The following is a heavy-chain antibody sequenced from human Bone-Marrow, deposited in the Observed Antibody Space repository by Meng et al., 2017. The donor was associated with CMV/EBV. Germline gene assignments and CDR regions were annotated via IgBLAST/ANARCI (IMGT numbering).Heavy chain of an antibody. Sequence: VYGGVGGKEHGSSVEVACKASGVTFSSYDISWLQQAPGQGLEGMGGIIPIFGTANYAQKLQGRVTITADESTSTAYMELSSLRSEDTAVYYCASPIAVAGYYFDYWGQGTLVTVSS. V-gene: IGHV1-69*01. CDR3: ASPIAVAGYYFDY. CDR1: GVTFSSYD. J-gene: IGHJ4*02. D-gene: IGHD6-19*01. CDR2: IIPIFGTA.